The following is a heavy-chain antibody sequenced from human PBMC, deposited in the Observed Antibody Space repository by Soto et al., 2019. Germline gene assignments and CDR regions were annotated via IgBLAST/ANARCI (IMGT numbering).Heavy chain of an antibody. CDR3: ARAGAATLSDF. CDR2: IYYSGST. Sequence: PSETLSLTCTVSGGSVSSASYYWSWIRQPPGKGLEWIGYIYYSGSTNYNPSLKSRVTISVDTSKNQFSLKLSSVTAADTAVYYCARAGAATLSDFWGQGTLVTVSS. D-gene: IGHD2-15*01. J-gene: IGHJ4*02. CDR1: GGSVSSASYY. V-gene: IGHV4-61*01.